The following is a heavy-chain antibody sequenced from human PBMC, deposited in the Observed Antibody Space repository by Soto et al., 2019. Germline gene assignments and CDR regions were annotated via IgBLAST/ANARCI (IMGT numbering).Heavy chain of an antibody. Sequence: EVQLVESGGGLGQPGGSLRLSCAASGFTFSSYEMNWVRQAPGKGLEWVSYISSSGSTIYYADSVKGRFTISRDNAKNSLYLQMNSLRAEDTAVYYCARGGYSYGLDYWGQGTLVTVSS. CDR2: ISSSGSTI. V-gene: IGHV3-48*03. J-gene: IGHJ4*02. D-gene: IGHD5-18*01. CDR3: ARGGYSYGLDY. CDR1: GFTFSSYE.